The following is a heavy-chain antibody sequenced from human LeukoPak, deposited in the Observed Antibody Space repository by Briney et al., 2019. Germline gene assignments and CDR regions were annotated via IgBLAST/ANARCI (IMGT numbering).Heavy chain of an antibody. D-gene: IGHD3-16*02. Sequence: SETLSLTCTVSGGSISSSSYYWGWIRQPPGKGLEWIGSIYYSGSTYYNPSLKSRVTISVDTSKNQFSLKLSSVTAADTAVYYCARAPHVWGSYRPYYFDYWGQGTLVTVSS. CDR3: ARAPHVWGSYRPYYFDY. CDR2: IYYSGST. J-gene: IGHJ4*02. V-gene: IGHV4-39*07. CDR1: GGSISSSSYY.